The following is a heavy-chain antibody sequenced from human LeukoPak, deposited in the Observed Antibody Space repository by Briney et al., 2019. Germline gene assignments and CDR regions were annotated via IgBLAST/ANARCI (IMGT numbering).Heavy chain of an antibody. J-gene: IGHJ4*02. CDR2: INHSGST. Sequence: PSETLSLTCAVYGGSFSGYYWSWIRQPPGKGLEWIGEINHSGSTNYNPSLKSRVTISVDTSKNQFSLKLSSVTAADTAVYYCARGTGRRWQIVDYWGQGTLVTVSS. D-gene: IGHD4-23*01. CDR1: GGSFSGYY. V-gene: IGHV4-34*01. CDR3: ARGTGRRWQIVDY.